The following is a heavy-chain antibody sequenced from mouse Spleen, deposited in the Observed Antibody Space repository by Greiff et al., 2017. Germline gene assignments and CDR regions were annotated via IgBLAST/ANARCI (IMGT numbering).Heavy chain of an antibody. CDR2: INYDGSST. CDR3: ARGSYYSYYSYDVWFAY. V-gene: IGHV5-16*01. D-gene: IGHD2-12*01. Sequence: EVKLMESEGGLVQPGSSMKLSCTASGFTFSDYYMAWVRQVPEKGLEWVANINYDGSSTYYLDSLKSRFIISRDNAKNILYLQMSSLKSEDTATYYCARGSYYSYYSYDVWFAYWGQGTLVTVSA. J-gene: IGHJ3*01. CDR1: GFTFSDYY.